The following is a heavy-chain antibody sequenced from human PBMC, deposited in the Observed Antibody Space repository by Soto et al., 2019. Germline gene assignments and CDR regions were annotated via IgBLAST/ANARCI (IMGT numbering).Heavy chain of an antibody. Sequence: PGGSLRLSCAASGFTFSSYSMNCVRQAPGKGLEWVSSISSSSSYIYYADSVKGRFTISRDNAKNSLYLQMNSLRAEDTAVYYCARVYCSSTSCRWDYGMDVWGQGTTVTVSS. V-gene: IGHV3-21*01. J-gene: IGHJ6*02. CDR1: GFTFSSYS. CDR2: ISSSSSYI. CDR3: ARVYCSSTSCRWDYGMDV. D-gene: IGHD2-2*01.